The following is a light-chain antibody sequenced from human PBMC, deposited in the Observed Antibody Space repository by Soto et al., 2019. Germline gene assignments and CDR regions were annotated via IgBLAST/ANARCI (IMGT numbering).Light chain of an antibody. CDR3: QQYTSWPLT. J-gene: IGKJ4*01. CDR1: QNVYNN. Sequence: EVVMTQSPATLSVSPGERATLSCRTSQNVYNNLAWYLQKPDQAPRLLISAASTRATGIPARFSGSGSGTEFTLTINSLQSEDFAVYYCQQYTSWPLTFGGGTKVEIK. V-gene: IGKV3D-15*01. CDR2: AAS.